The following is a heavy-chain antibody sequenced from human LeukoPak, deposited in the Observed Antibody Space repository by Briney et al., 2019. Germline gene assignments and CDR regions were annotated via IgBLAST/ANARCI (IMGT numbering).Heavy chain of an antibody. CDR2: INPSGGST. Sequence: ASVKVSCKASGYTFTSYYMHWVRQAPGQGLEWMGIINPSGGSTSYAQKFQGRVTMTRDMSTSTVYMELSSLRSEDTAVYYRAREAKRWGAFDIWGQGTMVTVSS. V-gene: IGHV1-46*01. CDR1: GYTFTSYY. J-gene: IGHJ3*02. D-gene: IGHD4-23*01. CDR3: AREAKRWGAFDI.